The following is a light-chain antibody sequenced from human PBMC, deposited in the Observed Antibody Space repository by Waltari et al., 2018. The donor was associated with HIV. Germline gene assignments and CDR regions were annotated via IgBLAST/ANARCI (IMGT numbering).Light chain of an antibody. Sequence: SYVLTQPPSVSVAPGKTARITCGGNNIARKSVPWYQPKPGQAPVLVITDDSDRPSGIPERFSGSNSGNTATLTISRVEAGDEADYYCQVWDSSGDHPLFGGGTKLTVL. V-gene: IGLV3-21*04. CDR1: NIARKS. J-gene: IGLJ2*01. CDR3: QVWDSSGDHPL. CDR2: DDS.